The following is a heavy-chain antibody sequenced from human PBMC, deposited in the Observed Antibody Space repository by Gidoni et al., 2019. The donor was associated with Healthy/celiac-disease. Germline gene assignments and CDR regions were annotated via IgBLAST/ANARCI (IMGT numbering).Heavy chain of an antibody. CDR3: AKFPVLRNYFDY. CDR2: SSGSGGST. D-gene: IGHD4-17*01. CDR1: GFPFRGYA. Sequence: EVQLLASGGALVQPGGSLRLSCAASGFPFRGYAMSWVRQAPGKGLEWVSASSGSGGSTYYADYVKGRFTISRDNSKNTLYLQMNGLRAEDTAVYYCAKFPVLRNYFDYWGQGTLVTVSS. J-gene: IGHJ4*02. V-gene: IGHV3-23*01.